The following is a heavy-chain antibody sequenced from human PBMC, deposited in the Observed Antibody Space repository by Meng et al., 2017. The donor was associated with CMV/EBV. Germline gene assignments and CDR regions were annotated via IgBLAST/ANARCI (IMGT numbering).Heavy chain of an antibody. J-gene: IGHJ6*02. Sequence: ASVKVSCKASGYTFTSYDINWVRQAPGQGLEWMGWMKPNSGNTGYAQKFQGRVTMTRNTSISTAYMELSSLRSDDTAVYYCARYTYLYYYYFGKDFRGQGTTVTVSS. CDR2: MKPNSGNT. V-gene: IGHV1-8*02. CDR3: ARYTYLYYYYFGKDF. CDR1: GYTFTSYD.